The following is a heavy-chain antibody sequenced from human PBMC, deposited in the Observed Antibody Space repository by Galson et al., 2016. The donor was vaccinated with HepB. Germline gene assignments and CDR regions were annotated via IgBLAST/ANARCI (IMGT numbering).Heavy chain of an antibody. Sequence: SETLSLTCTVSGGSISNSIFYWGWIRQPPGKGLEWIGSFYYSDSTHYNPSLKSRVAISVDTSKNQFSLKLNSVTAADTAVYYCVTPYRAAAYDAFEIWGQGTMVTVSS. V-gene: IGHV4-39*01. J-gene: IGHJ3*02. CDR2: FYYSDST. CDR3: VTPYRAAAYDAFEI. CDR1: GGSISNSIFY. D-gene: IGHD6-13*01.